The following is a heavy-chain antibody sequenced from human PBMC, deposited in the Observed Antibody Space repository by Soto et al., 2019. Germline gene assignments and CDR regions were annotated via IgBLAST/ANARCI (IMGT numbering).Heavy chain of an antibody. Sequence: GWSLRLACASSVFTFISYAMSWVRQAPGKGLEWVSAISGSGGSTYYADSVKGRFTISRDNSKNTLYLQMNSLRAEDTAVYYCAKGKPNHSSGWYYFDYWGQGTLVTVSS. CDR1: VFTFISYA. V-gene: IGHV3-23*01. CDR3: AKGKPNHSSGWYYFDY. CDR2: ISGSGGST. J-gene: IGHJ4*02. D-gene: IGHD6-19*01.